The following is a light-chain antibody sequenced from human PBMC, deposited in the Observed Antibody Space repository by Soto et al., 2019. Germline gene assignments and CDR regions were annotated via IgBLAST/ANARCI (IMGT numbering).Light chain of an antibody. Sequence: TVLTQSPGTLSLSPGERATLSCRASQNVSTNLLVWYQQHPGQAPMLLIYGASSRATGIPDRFSGSGSGTYFTLTIRRLEPDDFAVYCWQNDGSFWTFGQGTKVEIK. CDR2: GAS. CDR1: QNVSTNL. V-gene: IGKV3-20*01. J-gene: IGKJ1*01. CDR3: QNDGSFWT.